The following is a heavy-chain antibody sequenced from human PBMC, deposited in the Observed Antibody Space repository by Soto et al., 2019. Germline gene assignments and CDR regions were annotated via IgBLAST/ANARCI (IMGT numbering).Heavy chain of an antibody. J-gene: IGHJ4*02. V-gene: IGHV1-3*01. D-gene: IGHD5-12*01. Sequence: QVQLVQSGAEVKKPGASVKVSCKASGYTFTSYAMHWVRQAPGQRLEWMGWINAGNGNTKYSQKFQGRVTLTRDTSASTAYMELSSLRSEDTAVYYCARGPGGYAAFDYWGQGTLVTVSS. CDR3: ARGPGGYAAFDY. CDR2: INAGNGNT. CDR1: GYTFTSYA.